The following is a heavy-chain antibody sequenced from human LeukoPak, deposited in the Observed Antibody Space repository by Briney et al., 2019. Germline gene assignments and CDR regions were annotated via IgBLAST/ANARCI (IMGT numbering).Heavy chain of an antibody. D-gene: IGHD3-22*01. Sequence: GGSLRLSCAASGFTFSSYAMSWVRQAPGKGLEWVSAISGSGGSTYYADSVKGRFTISRDNSKNTLYLQMNSLRAEDTAVYYCAKAYYGSSGYYYAPPQTKYYFDYWGQGTLVTVSS. CDR1: GFTFSSYA. CDR2: ISGSGGST. J-gene: IGHJ4*02. CDR3: AKAYYGSSGYYYAPPQTKYYFDY. V-gene: IGHV3-23*01.